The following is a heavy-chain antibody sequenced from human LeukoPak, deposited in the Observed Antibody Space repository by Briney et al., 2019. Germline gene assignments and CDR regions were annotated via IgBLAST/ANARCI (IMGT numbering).Heavy chain of an antibody. CDR3: AHSKRGGGYYINAFAV. J-gene: IGHJ3*01. Sequence: SETLSLTCTVSGASTSAYYWSWIRQPPGKGLEWIGYSYSGGNANYNPSLKSRVTISIDTSEDQFSLRLTSVTAADTAVYFCAHSKRGGGYYINAFAVWGQGALVTISS. CDR1: GASTSAYY. V-gene: IGHV4-59*01. D-gene: IGHD1-26*01. CDR2: SYSGGNA.